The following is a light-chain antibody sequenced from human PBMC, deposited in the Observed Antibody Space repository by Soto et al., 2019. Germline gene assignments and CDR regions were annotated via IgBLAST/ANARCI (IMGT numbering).Light chain of an antibody. V-gene: IGKV1D-12*01. J-gene: IGKJ4*01. CDR3: QQANSFPLT. CDR2: AAS. CDR1: QDIRSW. Sequence: DIPMTQSPSSVSASVGDRVTITCRASQDIRSWLAWYQQKPGKAPNLLIYAASSLQSGVPSRFSGSGSGTDFTLTISSLQPEDFASYYCQQANSFPLTFGGGTKVEIK.